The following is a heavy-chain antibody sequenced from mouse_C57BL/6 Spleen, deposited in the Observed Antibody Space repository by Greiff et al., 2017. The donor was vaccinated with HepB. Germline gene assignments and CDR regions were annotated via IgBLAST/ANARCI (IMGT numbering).Heavy chain of an antibody. CDR3: TRGDYAFDY. D-gene: IGHD2-4*01. CDR2: IDPETGGT. Sequence: QVQLKQSGAELVRPGASVTLSCKASGYTFTDYEMHWVKQTPVHGLEWIGAIDPETGGTAYNQKFKGKAILTADKSSSTAYMELRSLTSEDSAVYYCTRGDYAFDYWGQGTTRTVSS. CDR1: GYTFTDYE. V-gene: IGHV1-15*01. J-gene: IGHJ2*01.